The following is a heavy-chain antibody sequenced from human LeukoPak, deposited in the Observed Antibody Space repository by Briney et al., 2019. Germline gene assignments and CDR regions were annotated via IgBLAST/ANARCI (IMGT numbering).Heavy chain of an antibody. J-gene: IGHJ4*02. D-gene: IGHD3-22*01. CDR1: GFSFGDYA. Sequence: GGSLRLSCTASGFSFGDYAMSWFRQAPGRGLEWVTFIRSKVYGGTTEYAASVKGRFTISRDDSKGIAYLQMNSLKTEDTAVYYCATYYYESSGYYRDYWGQGTLVTVSS. V-gene: IGHV3-49*03. CDR3: ATYYYESSGYYRDY. CDR2: IRSKVYGGTT.